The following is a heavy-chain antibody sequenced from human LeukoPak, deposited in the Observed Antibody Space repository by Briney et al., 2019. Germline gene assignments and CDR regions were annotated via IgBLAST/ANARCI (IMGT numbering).Heavy chain of an antibody. CDR3: ARCGIWADSWSAGYFYYMDV. CDR2: ISGYNGNT. CDR1: GFTFTSYG. Sequence: GASVKVSCKASGFTFTSYGISWVRQAPGQGLEWMGWISGYNGNTNYTQKLQGRVTMTTDSSTGTAYMELKSLRSDDTAVYFCARCGIWADSWSAGYFYYMDVWGKGTTVAISS. D-gene: IGHD6-13*01. J-gene: IGHJ6*03. V-gene: IGHV1-18*01.